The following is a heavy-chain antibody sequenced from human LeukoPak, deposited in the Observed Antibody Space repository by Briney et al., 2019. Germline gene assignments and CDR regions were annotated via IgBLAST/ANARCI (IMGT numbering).Heavy chain of an antibody. CDR2: INPSGGST. CDR3: ARLWEESQYYYDSSGYYPFDY. V-gene: IGHV1-46*01. J-gene: IGHJ4*02. Sequence: GASVKVSCKASGFTFTRYYMSWVRQAPGQGLEWMGAINPSGGSTRYAQQFLGRVTMTTDTSTSTAYMELRSLRSDDTAVYYCARLWEESQYYYDSSGYYPFDYWGQGTLVTVSS. CDR1: GFTFTRYY. D-gene: IGHD3-22*01.